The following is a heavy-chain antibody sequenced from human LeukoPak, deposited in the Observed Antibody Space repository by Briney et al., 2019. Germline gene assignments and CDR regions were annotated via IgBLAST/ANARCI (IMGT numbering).Heavy chain of an antibody. CDR3: ARDRKGYGKIDY. Sequence: GGSLRLSCAASGFTFSSYAMSWVRQAPGKGLEWVANIKQDGSEKYYVDSVKGRFTISRDNAKNSLYLQMNSLRAEDTAVYYCARDRKGYGKIDYWGQGTLVTVSS. CDR1: GFTFSSYA. J-gene: IGHJ4*02. CDR2: IKQDGSEK. D-gene: IGHD5-12*01. V-gene: IGHV3-7*03.